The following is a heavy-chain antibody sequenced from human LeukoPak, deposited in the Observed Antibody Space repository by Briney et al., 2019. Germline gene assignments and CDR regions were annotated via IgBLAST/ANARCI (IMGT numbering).Heavy chain of an antibody. CDR3: TRQTYSSSWY. CDR2: INPGDSDT. J-gene: IGHJ4*02. D-gene: IGHD6-13*01. CDR1: GYGFTSYW. Sequence: KSGESLKISCKGSGYGFTSYWIGWVRPMPGKGLEWMGIINPGDSDTRYSPSFQGQVTISADKSISTAYLQWSSLKASDTAMYYCTRQTYSSSWYWGQGTLVTVSA. V-gene: IGHV5-51*01.